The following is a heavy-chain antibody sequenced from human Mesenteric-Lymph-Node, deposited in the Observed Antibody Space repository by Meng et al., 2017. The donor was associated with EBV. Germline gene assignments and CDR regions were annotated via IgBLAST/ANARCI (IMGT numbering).Heavy chain of an antibody. V-gene: IGHV4-4*02. CDR1: SGSISNSNW. Sequence: QLQASDPGLVKLSGTLSLTCAVSSGSISNSNWWSWVRQPPGKGLQWIGEIFHSGGTNYNPSLKSRVTISVDKSKNQFSLKVNSLTAADTAVYYCARITFGGAIGDWGQGTLVTVSS. CDR2: IFHSGGT. J-gene: IGHJ4*02. D-gene: IGHD3-16*02. CDR3: ARITFGGAIGD.